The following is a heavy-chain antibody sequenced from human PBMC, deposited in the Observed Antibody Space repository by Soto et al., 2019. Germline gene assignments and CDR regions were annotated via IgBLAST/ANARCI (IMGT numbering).Heavy chain of an antibody. D-gene: IGHD1-26*01. V-gene: IGHV3-49*03. CDR2: IRSKAYGGTT. CDR3: TRVGPEWELLVDY. J-gene: IGHJ4*02. Sequence: GGSLRLSCTASGFTFGDYAMSWFRQAPGKGLEWVGFIRSKAYGGTTEYAASVKGRFTISRDDSKSIAYLQMNSLKTEDTAVYYCTRVGPEWELLVDYWGQGTLVTVPQ. CDR1: GFTFGDYA.